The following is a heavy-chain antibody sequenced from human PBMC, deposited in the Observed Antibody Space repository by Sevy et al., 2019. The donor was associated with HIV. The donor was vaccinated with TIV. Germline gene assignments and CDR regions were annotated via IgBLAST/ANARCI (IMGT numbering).Heavy chain of an antibody. V-gene: IGHV1-69*13. CDR2: IIPIFGTA. D-gene: IGHD5-12*01. Sequence: ASVKVSCKASGGTFSSYAISWVRQAPGQGLEWMGGIIPIFGTANYAQMFQGRVTITADESTSTAYMELSSLRSEDTAVYYCARGARGYSGYDSCYFDYWGQGTLVTVSS. CDR3: ARGARGYSGYDSCYFDY. CDR1: GGTFSSYA. J-gene: IGHJ4*02.